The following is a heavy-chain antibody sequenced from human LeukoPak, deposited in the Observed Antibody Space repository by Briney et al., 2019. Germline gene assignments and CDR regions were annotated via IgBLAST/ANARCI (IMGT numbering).Heavy chain of an antibody. CDR3: ARVSGYSGYGFRYYFDY. J-gene: IGHJ4*02. D-gene: IGHD5-12*01. V-gene: IGHV3-7*03. CDR1: GFTFSSYW. CDR2: IKQDVSEK. Sequence: PGGSLRLSCAASGFTFSSYWMSWVRQAPGKGLEWVANIKQDVSEKYYVDSVKGRFTISRDNAKNSLYLQMNSLRAEDTAVYYCARVSGYSGYGFRYYFDYWGQGTLVTVSS.